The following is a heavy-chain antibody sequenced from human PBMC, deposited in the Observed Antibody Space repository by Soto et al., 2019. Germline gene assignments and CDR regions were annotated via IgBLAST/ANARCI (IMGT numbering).Heavy chain of an antibody. CDR2: ISAYNGNT. CDR1: GYTFTSYG. V-gene: IGHV1-18*01. D-gene: IGHD6-6*01. J-gene: IGHJ6*02. Sequence: QVQLVQSGAEVKKPGASVKVSCKASGYTFTSYGISWVRQDPGQGLEWMGWISAYNGNTNYAQKLQGRVTMTTDTSTSTAYMEMRSLRSDDTAVYYCAIVFIAARQHYYYGMDVWGQVTTVTVSS. CDR3: AIVFIAARQHYYYGMDV.